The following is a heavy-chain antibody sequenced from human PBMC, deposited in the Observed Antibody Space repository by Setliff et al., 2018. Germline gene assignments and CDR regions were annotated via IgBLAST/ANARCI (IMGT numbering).Heavy chain of an antibody. J-gene: IGHJ3*02. V-gene: IGHV4-61*05. Sequence: PSETLSLTCTVSGGSISSSSYYWGWIRQPPGKGLEWIGYIYYSGSTYYNPSLKSRVTISVDTSKNQFSLKLSSVTAADTAVYYCARVARVVLSRNAFDIWGQGTMVTVSS. D-gene: IGHD2-2*01. CDR2: IYYSGST. CDR3: ARVARVVLSRNAFDI. CDR1: GGSISSSSYY.